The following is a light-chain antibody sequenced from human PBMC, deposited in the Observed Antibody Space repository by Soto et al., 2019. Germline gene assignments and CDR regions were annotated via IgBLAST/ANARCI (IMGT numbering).Light chain of an antibody. CDR3: QQYNNWPQT. Sequence: EIVMTQSPATLSVSPGERATLSCRASQSVSSNLAWYQQKPGQAPRLLIYGASTRATGIPARFSGSESGTEFTLTIRSLQSEDFAVYYCQQYNNWPQTFGQGTKLEIK. J-gene: IGKJ2*01. V-gene: IGKV3-15*01. CDR2: GAS. CDR1: QSVSSN.